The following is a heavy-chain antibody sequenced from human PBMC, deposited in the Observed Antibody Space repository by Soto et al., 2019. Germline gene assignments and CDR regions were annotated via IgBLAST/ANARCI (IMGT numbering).Heavy chain of an antibody. J-gene: IGHJ6*04. CDR2: IIPIFGIA. CDR3: ARDLTLVLRLTEGRMDV. D-gene: IGHD2-21*02. V-gene: IGHV1-69*13. Sequence: ASVKVSCKASGGTFSSYAISWVRQAPGQGLEWMGGIIPIFGIANYAQKLQGRVTITADESTSTAYMEMSSLRSEDTAVYYCARDLTLVLRLTEGRMDVWGKGPKPTVS. CDR1: GGTFSSYA.